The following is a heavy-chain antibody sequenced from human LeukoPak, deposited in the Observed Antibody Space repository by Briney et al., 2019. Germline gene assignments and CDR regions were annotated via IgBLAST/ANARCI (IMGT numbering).Heavy chain of an antibody. J-gene: IGHJ6*03. Sequence: GGSLRLSCVVSGLTFRSYWMTWVRQAPGKGPEWVANIKYDGSEKYYVDSVKGRFTISRDNAKNSLFLVMNSLRADDTAVYYCAKIEGSSWNLRDYYYYMDVWGKGTTVTVSS. CDR2: IKYDGSEK. D-gene: IGHD1-1*01. V-gene: IGHV3-7*01. CDR1: GLTFRSYW. CDR3: AKIEGSSWNLRDYYYYMDV.